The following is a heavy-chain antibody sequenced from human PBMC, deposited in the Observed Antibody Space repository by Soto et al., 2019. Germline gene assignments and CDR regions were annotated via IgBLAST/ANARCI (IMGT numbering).Heavy chain of an antibody. CDR3: ARLYDFWSGPGFDP. CDR1: GYAISSGFY. V-gene: IGHV4-38-2*01. D-gene: IGHD3-3*01. J-gene: IGHJ5*02. CDR2: IYHTGTT. Sequence: SETLSLTCDVSGYAISSGFYWAWIRQPPGKRLEWIGNIYHTGTTYYNPSLKTRVTMSVDTSKNQFSLRLSSVTAADTAVYYCARLYDFWSGPGFDPWGQGTLVTVPS.